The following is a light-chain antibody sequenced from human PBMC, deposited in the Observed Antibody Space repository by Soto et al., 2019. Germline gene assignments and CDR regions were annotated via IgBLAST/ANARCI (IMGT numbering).Light chain of an antibody. Sequence: DIQMTQSPFSRSASVGDRFTITCRASQSISSYLNWYQQKPGKPPKLLIYAAVSLQSGIPSRFSAYGSGTDFTLTISSLQPEDFATYYCQQTYSSPQWTFGQGTKVDIK. V-gene: IGKV1-39*01. J-gene: IGKJ1*01. CDR2: AAV. CDR1: QSISSY. CDR3: QQTYSSPQWT.